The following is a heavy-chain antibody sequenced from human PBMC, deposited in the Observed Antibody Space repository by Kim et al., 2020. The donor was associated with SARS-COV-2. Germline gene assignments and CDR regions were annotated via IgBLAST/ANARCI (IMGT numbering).Heavy chain of an antibody. J-gene: IGHJ6*02. CDR3: ASSSGWYTDHYYGMDV. D-gene: IGHD6-19*01. CDR1: GFTFSSYS. Sequence: GGSLRLSCAASGFTFSSYSMNWVRQAPGKGLEWVSYISSSSSTIYYADSVKGRFTISRDNAKNSLYLQMNSLRDEDTAVYYCASSSGWYTDHYYGMDVWGQGTTVTFSS. CDR2: ISSSSSTI. V-gene: IGHV3-48*02.